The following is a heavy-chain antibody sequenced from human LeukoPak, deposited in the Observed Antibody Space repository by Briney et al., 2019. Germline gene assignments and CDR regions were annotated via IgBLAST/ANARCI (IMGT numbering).Heavy chain of an antibody. CDR1: GFTFSDYY. V-gene: IGHV3-11*01. CDR3: ARGGNCGSCYSYWYFDL. J-gene: IGHJ2*01. D-gene: IGHD2-15*01. Sequence: GGSLRLSCAASGFTFSDYYMSWIRQAPGKGLEWVSYISSSGSTIYYADSVKGRFTISRDNAKNSLYLQMNSLTAADTAVYYCARGGNCGSCYSYWYFDLWGRGTLVTVSS. CDR2: ISSSGSTI.